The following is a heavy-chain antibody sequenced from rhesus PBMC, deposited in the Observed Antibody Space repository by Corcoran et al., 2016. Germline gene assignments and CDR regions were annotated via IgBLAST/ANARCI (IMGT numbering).Heavy chain of an antibody. CDR3: PQVPSGDGYYGLNF. CDR1: GASLSGAF. Sequence: QVQLQGSGPRLVQPLETLSITSTVFGASLSGAFGAWFRQAPGRRLEWRGLVHGDFVVAHYNPPLQRRVTFSKDASKSVFSLKLACVTGADTGVYFCPQVPSGDGYYGLNFGAQGVLVTVSS. V-gene: IGHV4-80*01. D-gene: IGHD3-9*01. CDR2: VHGDFVVA. J-gene: IGHJ4*01.